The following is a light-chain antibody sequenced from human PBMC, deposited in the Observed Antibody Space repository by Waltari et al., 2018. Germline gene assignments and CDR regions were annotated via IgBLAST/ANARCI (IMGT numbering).Light chain of an antibody. Sequence: QSVLTQPPSVSEAPRQRVTIPCSGSRSNIRNNAVSWYQQRPGKAPKLLIYYDDLLPSGVSDRFSGSKSGTSASLAISGLQSDDEADYYCAVWDDSLNGVVFGGGTKLTVL. J-gene: IGLJ2*01. CDR3: AVWDDSLNGVV. CDR2: YDD. CDR1: RSNIRNNA. V-gene: IGLV1-36*01.